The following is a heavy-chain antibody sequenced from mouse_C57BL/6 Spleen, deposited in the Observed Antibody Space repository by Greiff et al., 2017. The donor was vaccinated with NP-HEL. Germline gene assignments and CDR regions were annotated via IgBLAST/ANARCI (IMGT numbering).Heavy chain of an antibody. D-gene: IGHD2-3*01. CDR3: ARRWAAYYAMDY. CDR2: INPNNGGT. Sequence: EVQLQQSGPELVKPGASVKISCKASGYTFTDYYMNWVKQSHGKSLEWIGDINPNNGGTSYNQKFKGKATLTVDKSSSTAYMELRSLTSEDSAVYYCARRWAAYYAMDYWGQGTSVTVSS. J-gene: IGHJ4*01. V-gene: IGHV1-26*01. CDR1: GYTFTDYY.